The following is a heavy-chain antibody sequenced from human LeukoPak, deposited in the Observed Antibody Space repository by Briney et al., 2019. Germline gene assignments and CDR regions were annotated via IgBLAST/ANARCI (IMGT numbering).Heavy chain of an antibody. V-gene: IGHV3-74*01. CDR3: ARDDYGDRPIDY. D-gene: IGHD4-17*01. J-gene: IGHJ4*02. CDR2: INNDVSST. Sequence: GGSLRLSCVASGFTFSSYWMHWVRQAPGKGLVWVSYINNDVSSTNYADSVKGRFTISRDNAKNTLYLQMNSLRAEDTAVYYCARDDYGDRPIDYWGQGTLVTVSS. CDR1: GFTFSSYW.